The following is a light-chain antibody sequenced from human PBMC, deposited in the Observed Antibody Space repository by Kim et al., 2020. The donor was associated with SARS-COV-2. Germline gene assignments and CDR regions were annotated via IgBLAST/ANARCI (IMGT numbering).Light chain of an antibody. CDR2: AAS. CDR1: QGISSY. CDR3: QQLNSYPRDT. Sequence: AAVGDRVTITCRASQGISSYLAWYQQKPGKAPKLLIYAASTVQSGVPSRFSGSGSGTEFTLTISSLQPEDFATYYCQQLNSYPRDTFGQGTKLEIK. V-gene: IGKV1-9*01. J-gene: IGKJ2*01.